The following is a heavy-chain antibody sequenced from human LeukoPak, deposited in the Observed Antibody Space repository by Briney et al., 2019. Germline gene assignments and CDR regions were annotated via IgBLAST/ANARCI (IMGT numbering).Heavy chain of an antibody. CDR2: IYYSGST. Sequence: PSETLSLTCSVSGGSISTYYWNWIRQPPGKGLEWIGYIYYSGSTNYHPSLKSRVTLSVDTSKNQFSLKLSSVTAADTAVYYCARAFRIAAAGSVGAFDIWGQGTMVTVSS. CDR1: GGSISTYY. D-gene: IGHD6-13*01. J-gene: IGHJ3*02. CDR3: ARAFRIAAAGSVGAFDI. V-gene: IGHV4-59*01.